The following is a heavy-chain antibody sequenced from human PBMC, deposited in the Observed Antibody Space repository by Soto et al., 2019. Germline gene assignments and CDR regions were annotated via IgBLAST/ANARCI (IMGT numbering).Heavy chain of an antibody. CDR1: GFTFSNYW. D-gene: IGHD3-16*01. J-gene: IGHJ5*02. V-gene: IGHV3-74*01. Sequence: EVQLMESGGGLVQPGGSLRLSCVASGFTFSNYWMHWVRQAPGKGLVWVSRINSDGSTRSYAESVKGRFTISRDNVKNTLYLKMNSLRDEDTAVYYRVTSGGFDHWGQGTLVTVSS. CDR3: VTSGGFDH. CDR2: INSDGSTR.